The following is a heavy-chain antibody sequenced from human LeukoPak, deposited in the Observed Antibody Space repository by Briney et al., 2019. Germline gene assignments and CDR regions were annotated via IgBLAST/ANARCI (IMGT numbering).Heavy chain of an antibody. D-gene: IGHD3-16*02. V-gene: IGHV4-34*01. CDR2: INHSGST. CDR3: ARGYVWGSYRYIYFDY. CDR1: GGSFSGYY. Sequence: PSETLSLTCAVYGGSFSGYYWSWIRQPPGKGLEWIGEINHSGSTNYNPSLKSRVTISVDTSKNQFSLKLSSVTAADTAVYYCARGYVWGSYRYIYFDYWGQGTLVTVSS. J-gene: IGHJ4*02.